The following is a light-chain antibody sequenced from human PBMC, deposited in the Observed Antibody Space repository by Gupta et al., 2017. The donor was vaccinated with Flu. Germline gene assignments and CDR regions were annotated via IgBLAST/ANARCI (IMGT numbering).Light chain of an antibody. CDR2: DDS. CDR1: SIGQKS. CDR3: QVWDDTSGHPHWV. Sequence: YVLAQPPSVSVAPGQPATIPCEGASIGQKSVHWYRQRPGPAPVLVLYDDSNRPSGIPDRFSGSNTGNTATLTMTRVEAADEADYYCQVWDDTSGHPHWVFGGGTQLTVL. J-gene: IGLJ3*02. V-gene: IGLV3-21*02.